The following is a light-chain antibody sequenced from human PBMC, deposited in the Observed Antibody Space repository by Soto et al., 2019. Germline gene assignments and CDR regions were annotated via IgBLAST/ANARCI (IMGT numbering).Light chain of an antibody. V-gene: IGLV2-14*01. Sequence: QSALTQPASVSGSPGQSITISCSGTTSDVGGYNYVSWYQQHPGKAPKLMIYEVSNRPSGVSNRVSGSKSGNTASLTISGLQAEDEADYYCISSTSSSTLVLGGGTKLTVL. CDR3: ISSTSSSTLV. CDR1: TSDVGGYNY. CDR2: EVS. J-gene: IGLJ2*01.